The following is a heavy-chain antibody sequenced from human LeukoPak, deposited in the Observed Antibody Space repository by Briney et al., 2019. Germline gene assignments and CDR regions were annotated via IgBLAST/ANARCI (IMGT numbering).Heavy chain of an antibody. D-gene: IGHD6-13*01. CDR2: FSATDGSA. CDR1: GFTVSSYG. CDR3: AKARIASAGTGAFDV. V-gene: IGHV3-23*01. Sequence: PGGSLRLSCAASGFTVSSYGMTWVRQAPGKGLEWVSAFSATDGSAQYAESVKGRFTISRDNSKNSLYLQMNSLRDEDTAAYYCAKARIASAGTGAFDVWGQGTMVTVSS. J-gene: IGHJ3*01.